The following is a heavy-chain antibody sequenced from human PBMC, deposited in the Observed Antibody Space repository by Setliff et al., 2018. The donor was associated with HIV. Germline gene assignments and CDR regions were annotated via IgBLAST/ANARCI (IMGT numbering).Heavy chain of an antibody. V-gene: IGHV1-18*01. CDR2: ISAYNGNT. D-gene: IGHD6-13*01. J-gene: IGHJ1*01. Sequence: ASVKVSCKASGYTFTSYGISWVRQAPGQGLEWMGWISAYNGNTNYAQKLQGRVTMTTDTSTSTAYMELSSLRSDDTAMYYCATDPGYSSTWYSESFQHWGQGTVVTVSS. CDR3: ATDPGYSSTWYSESFQH. CDR1: GYTFTSYG.